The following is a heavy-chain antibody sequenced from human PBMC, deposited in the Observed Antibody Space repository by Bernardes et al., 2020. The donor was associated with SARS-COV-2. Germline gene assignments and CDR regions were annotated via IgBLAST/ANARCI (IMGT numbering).Heavy chain of an antibody. D-gene: IGHD3-22*01. Sequence: GGSLRLSCAASGFTFSSYAMHWVRQAPGKGLEWVAVISYDGSNKYYADSVKGRFTISRDNSKNTLYLQMNSLRAEDTAVYYCARVWSGDSSGYTPNWYFDLWGRGTLVTVSS. CDR1: GFTFSSYA. CDR2: ISYDGSNK. CDR3: ARVWSGDSSGYTPNWYFDL. V-gene: IGHV3-30*01. J-gene: IGHJ2*01.